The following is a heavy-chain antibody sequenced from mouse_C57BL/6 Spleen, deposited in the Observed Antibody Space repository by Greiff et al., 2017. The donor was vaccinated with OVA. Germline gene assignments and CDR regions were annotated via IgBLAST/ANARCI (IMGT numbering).Heavy chain of an antibody. V-gene: IGHV1-54*01. Sequence: VQRVEPGAELVRPGTSVKVSCKASGYAFTNYLIEWVKQRPGQGLEWIGVINPGSGGTNYNEKFKGKATLTADKSSSTAYMQLSSLTSEDSAVSFCARGDVYYGSSYGYYAMDYWGQGTSVTVSS. D-gene: IGHD1-1*01. J-gene: IGHJ4*01. CDR1: GYAFTNYL. CDR3: ARGDVYYGSSYGYYAMDY. CDR2: INPGSGGT.